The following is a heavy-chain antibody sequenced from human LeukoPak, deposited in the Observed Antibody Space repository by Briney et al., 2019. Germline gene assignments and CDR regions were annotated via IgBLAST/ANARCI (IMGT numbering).Heavy chain of an antibody. V-gene: IGHV4-39*01. CDR3: ARNSTTVNHVYKFFDY. CDR2: VFYSGST. J-gene: IGHJ4*02. Sequence: PSETLSLTCSVSGDSITTGIYYWAWIRQSPGKGLEWIGSVFYSGSTSYNPSLRSRVSISVDTSKNQFSLELSSVTAADTAVYYCARNSTTVNHVYKFFDYWGRGTLVPVSS. CDR1: GDSITTGIYY. D-gene: IGHD4-17*01.